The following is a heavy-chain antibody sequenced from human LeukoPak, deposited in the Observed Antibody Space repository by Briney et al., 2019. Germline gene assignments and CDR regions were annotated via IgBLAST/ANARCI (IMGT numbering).Heavy chain of an antibody. J-gene: IGHJ4*02. CDR3: ARECMDGYYESSGYDL. D-gene: IGHD3-22*01. V-gene: IGHV3-7*01. CDR2: IKHDGSRK. Sequence: GGSLRLSCAASGFSLSGYWMTWVRQAPGKGLEWVAHIKHDGSRKHDVDSARGRFTISRDNAKNSLYLDMNSLRAEDTAVYYCARECMDGYYESSGYDLWGQGTLVTVSS. CDR1: GFSLSGYW.